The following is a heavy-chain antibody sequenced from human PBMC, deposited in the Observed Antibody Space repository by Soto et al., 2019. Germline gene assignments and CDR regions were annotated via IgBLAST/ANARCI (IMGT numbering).Heavy chain of an antibody. CDR1: GFTFSSYS. CDR2: ISSSSSYI. J-gene: IGHJ5*02. CDR3: ARDHDYSNYRWFDP. V-gene: IGHV3-21*01. Sequence: GVSLRLSCAASGFTFSSYSMNWVRQAPGKGLEWVSSISSSSSYIYYADSVKGRFTISRDNAKNSLYLQMNSLRAEDTAVYYCARDHDYSNYRWFDPWGQGTLVTVSS. D-gene: IGHD4-4*01.